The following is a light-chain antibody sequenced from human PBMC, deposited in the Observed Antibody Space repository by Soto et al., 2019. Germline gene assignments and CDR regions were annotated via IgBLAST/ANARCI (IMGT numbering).Light chain of an antibody. CDR2: GAS. V-gene: IGKV3-15*01. Sequence: EIVMTQSPATLSVSPGERATLSCRASQSVSSNLAWYQQKPGQAPRLLIYGASTRAIGIPARFSGSGSGTEFTLTISSLQSEDFAVYYCQQYNNCPYTFGQGTKLEIK. CDR3: QQYNNCPYT. J-gene: IGKJ2*01. CDR1: QSVSSN.